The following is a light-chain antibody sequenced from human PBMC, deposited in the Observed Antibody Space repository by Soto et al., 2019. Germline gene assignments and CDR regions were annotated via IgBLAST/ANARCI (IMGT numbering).Light chain of an antibody. V-gene: IGLV2-23*01. CDR3: CSYAGRSTFYV. J-gene: IGLJ1*01. CDR1: SSDVGSYNL. Sequence: QSVLTQPASVSGSPGQSITISCTGTSSDVGSYNLVSWYQQHPGKAPKLVIYEGSKRPSGVSSRFSGSKSGNTASLTISGLQAEDEADYYCCSYAGRSTFYVFGTGNKVTVL. CDR2: EGS.